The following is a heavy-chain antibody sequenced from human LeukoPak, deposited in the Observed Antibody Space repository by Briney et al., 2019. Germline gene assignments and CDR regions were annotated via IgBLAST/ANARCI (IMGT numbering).Heavy chain of an antibody. D-gene: IGHD6-13*01. CDR1: GFTFSNHA. J-gene: IGHJ5*02. CDR2: ISASGTIT. CDR3: VKRGIPTTGRIWFDP. V-gene: IGHV3-23*01. Sequence: GGSLRLSCAASGFTFSNHAMTWVRQTPGKGLEWVSSISASGTITYYVDSVKDRFTISRDNSKETLYLQMDNLRAEDTAIYYCVKRGIPTTGRIWFDPWGQGTLVAVSS.